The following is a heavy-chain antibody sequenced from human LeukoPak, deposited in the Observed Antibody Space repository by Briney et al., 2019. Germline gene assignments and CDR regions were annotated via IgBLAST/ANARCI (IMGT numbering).Heavy chain of an antibody. J-gene: IGHJ4*02. CDR3: ASQNVVTPGDPLDF. CDR2: IFYSGNT. CDR1: GGSISRSSYY. D-gene: IGHD4-23*01. V-gene: IGHV4-39*01. Sequence: PSETLSLTCTVSGGSISRSSYYWGWIRQPPGKGLEWIGNIFYSGNTHYCSSLKRRVTIAVDTSKNQFSLKMPSVTAADTAVYYCASQNVVTPGDPLDFWGQGTLVTVSS.